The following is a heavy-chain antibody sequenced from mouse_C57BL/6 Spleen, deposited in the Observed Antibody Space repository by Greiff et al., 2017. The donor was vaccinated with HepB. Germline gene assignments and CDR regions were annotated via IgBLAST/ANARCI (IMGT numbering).Heavy chain of an antibody. CDR1: GYSFTGYY. CDR3: ARNYYGSSYGY. J-gene: IGHJ2*01. D-gene: IGHD1-1*01. V-gene: IGHV1-43*01. CDR2: INPSTGGT. Sequence: VHVKQSGPELVKPGASVKISCKASGYSFTGYYMHWVKQSSEKSLEWIGEINPSTGGTSYNQKFKGKATLTVDKSSSTAYMQLKSLTSEDSAVYYCARNYYGSSYGYWGQGTTLTVSS.